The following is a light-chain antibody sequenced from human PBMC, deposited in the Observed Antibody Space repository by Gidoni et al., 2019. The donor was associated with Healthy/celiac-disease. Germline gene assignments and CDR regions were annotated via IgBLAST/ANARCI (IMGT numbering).Light chain of an antibody. J-gene: IGKJ2*01. V-gene: IGKV3-11*01. Sequence: EIVSPPSPATLSSSPGERATLSCRPSHSVSSYLAYYQQQPGQAPRLLIYDASNKAAGIPARCSGSGGGADFTLTISSLEPEDFAVYYCQRRSNWPPTFGQGTRLEIK. CDR3: QRRSNWPPT. CDR1: HSVSSY. CDR2: DAS.